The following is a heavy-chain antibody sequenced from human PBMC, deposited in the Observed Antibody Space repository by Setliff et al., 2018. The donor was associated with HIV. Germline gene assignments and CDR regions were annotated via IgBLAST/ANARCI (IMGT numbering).Heavy chain of an antibody. CDR3: ARQPTFDSSGSLSY. D-gene: IGHD3-22*01. CDR1: GGSITSDSFY. J-gene: IGHJ4*02. V-gene: IGHV4-39*01. Sequence: SETLSLTCTVSGGSITSDSFYWGWIRQPPGKGLEWIGSIYYRGDTYYNPSLESRVTTSVDTIKNQFFLKLSSLTAADTAVYYCARQPTFDSSGSLSYWGQGILVTVSS. CDR2: IYYRGDT.